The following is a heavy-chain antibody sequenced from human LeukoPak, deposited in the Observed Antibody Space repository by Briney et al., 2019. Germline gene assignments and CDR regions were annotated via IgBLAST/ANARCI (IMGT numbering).Heavy chain of an antibody. CDR1: GFTFSSYA. Sequence: GGSLRLSCAASGFTFSSYAMSWVRQAPGKGLEWVSVISGSGGSTYYTDSVKGRFTISRDNSKNTLYLQMNSLRAEDTAVYYCAQSYYYDSRGAYYFDCWGQGALVTVSS. J-gene: IGHJ4*02. V-gene: IGHV3-23*01. D-gene: IGHD3-22*01. CDR3: AQSYYYDSRGAYYFDC. CDR2: ISGSGGST.